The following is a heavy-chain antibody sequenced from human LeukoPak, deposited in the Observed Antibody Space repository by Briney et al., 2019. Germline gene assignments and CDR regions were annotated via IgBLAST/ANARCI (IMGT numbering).Heavy chain of an antibody. Sequence: PSETLSLTCTVSGGSISSYYWSWIRQPPGKGLEWIGYIYYSGSTNYNPSLKSRVTISVDTSKNQFSLKLSSVTAADTAVYYCARGPSKYCSSTSCYSGGFDYWGQGTLVTVSS. CDR1: GGSISSYY. J-gene: IGHJ4*02. D-gene: IGHD2-2*01. CDR3: ARGPSKYCSSTSCYSGGFDY. V-gene: IGHV4-59*01. CDR2: IYYSGST.